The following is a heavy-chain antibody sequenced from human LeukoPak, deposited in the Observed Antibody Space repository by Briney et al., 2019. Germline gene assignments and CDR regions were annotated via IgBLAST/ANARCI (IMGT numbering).Heavy chain of an antibody. CDR3: AKDATLFGDQYFDY. CDR2: ISYDGTTK. J-gene: IGHJ4*02. CDR1: GFTFSSHG. V-gene: IGHV3-30*18. Sequence: GGSLRLSCAASGFTFSSHGMHWVRQAPGKALEWVAVISYDGTTKYYADSAKGRFNISRDNSKNTLYLQMNSLRVDDTAVYYCAKDATLFGDQYFDYWGQGTLVIVSS. D-gene: IGHD3-10*01.